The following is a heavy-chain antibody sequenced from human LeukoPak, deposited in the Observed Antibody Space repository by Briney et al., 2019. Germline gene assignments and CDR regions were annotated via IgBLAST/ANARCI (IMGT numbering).Heavy chain of an antibody. CDR3: AREVIDPDGGGFYFYYMDV. CDR1: GGPISSGGYY. CDR2: IYYRGST. V-gene: IGHV4-31*03. Sequence: SQTLSLTCTVSGGPISSGGYYWTWIRQHPGKGLEWIGYIYYRGSTYYNPSLKSRVTISVDTSKNQFSLKLSFVTAADTALYYCAREVIDPDGGGFYFYYMDVWGKGTTVTVSS. J-gene: IGHJ6*03. D-gene: IGHD3-16*01.